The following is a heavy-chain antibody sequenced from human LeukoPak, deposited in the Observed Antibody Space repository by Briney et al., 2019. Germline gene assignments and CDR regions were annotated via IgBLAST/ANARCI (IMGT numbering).Heavy chain of an antibody. D-gene: IGHD3-10*01. CDR3: ARAQGWARGITPYYYMDV. J-gene: IGHJ6*03. V-gene: IGHV4-59*01. CDR2: IYYSGSI. Sequence: SETLSLTCTVSGGSISSYYWSWIRQPPGKGLEWIGYIYYSGSINYKPSLKSRVTISVDTSKNQFSLKLNSVTAADTAVYYCARAQGWARGITPYYYMDVWGKGTTVTIS. CDR1: GGSISSYY.